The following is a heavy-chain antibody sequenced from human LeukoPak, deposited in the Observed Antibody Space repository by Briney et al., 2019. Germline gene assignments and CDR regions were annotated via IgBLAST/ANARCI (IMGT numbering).Heavy chain of an antibody. J-gene: IGHJ6*02. Sequence: SVKVSCKASGGTFSSYAISWARQAPGQGLEWMGGIIPIFGTANYAQKFQGRVTITADESTSTAYMELSSLRSEDTAVYYCARELLVAGGYYGMDVWGQGTTVTVSS. CDR2: IIPIFGTA. D-gene: IGHD6-19*01. V-gene: IGHV1-69*13. CDR1: GGTFSSYA. CDR3: ARELLVAGGYYGMDV.